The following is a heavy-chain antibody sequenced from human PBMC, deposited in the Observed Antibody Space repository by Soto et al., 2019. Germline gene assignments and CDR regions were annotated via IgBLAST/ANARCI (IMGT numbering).Heavy chain of an antibody. CDR2: IRSKANSYAT. Sequence: SLRLSCAASGFTFSGSAMHWVRQASGKGLEWVGRIRSKANSYATAYAASVKGRFTISRDDSKNTAYLQMNSLKTEDTAVYYCTRRRECSSTSCYTRNAFDIWGQGTMVTVSS. V-gene: IGHV3-73*01. CDR3: TRRRECSSTSCYTRNAFDI. D-gene: IGHD2-2*02. CDR1: GFTFSGSA. J-gene: IGHJ3*02.